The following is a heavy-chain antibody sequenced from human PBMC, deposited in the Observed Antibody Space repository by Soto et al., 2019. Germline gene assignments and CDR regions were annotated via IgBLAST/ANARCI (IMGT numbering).Heavy chain of an antibody. CDR2: IWYDGSNK. CDR3: AREGQYGSGINQGWFDS. CDR1: GFTFSDYG. J-gene: IGHJ5*01. Sequence: QAQLVESGGGVVQPGRSLRLSCAASGFTFSDYGMHWVRQAPGKGLEWVAIIWYDGSNKNYADPVEGRFTISRDNSRKTMYLEMNSLRVEDTAVYYCAREGQYGSGINQGWFDSWGQGTLVIVSS. V-gene: IGHV3-33*01. D-gene: IGHD3-10*01.